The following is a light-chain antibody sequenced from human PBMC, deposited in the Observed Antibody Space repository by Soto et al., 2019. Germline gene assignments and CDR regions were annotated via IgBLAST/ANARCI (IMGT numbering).Light chain of an antibody. J-gene: IGLJ1*01. CDR2: EVS. Sequence: QSALTQPASVSGSPGQSITISCTGTRSDVSAYNYVSWYQQHPGKAPKLIIYEVSNRPSGVSNRFSGSKSGNTASLTISGLQAEDEADYYCYSYEVFGGGTKVTVL. CDR3: YSYEV. CDR1: RSDVSAYNY. V-gene: IGLV2-14*01.